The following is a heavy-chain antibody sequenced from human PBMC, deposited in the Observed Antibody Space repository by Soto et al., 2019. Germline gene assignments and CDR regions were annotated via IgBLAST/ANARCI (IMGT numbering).Heavy chain of an antibody. D-gene: IGHD3-3*01. J-gene: IGHJ6*03. CDR1: GYTFTSYG. CDR2: ISAYNGNT. CDR3: ARDGFYDFWSGYYPPYYYYYYYMDV. Sequence: QVQLVQSGAEVKKPGASVKVSCKASGYTFTSYGISWVRQAPGQGLEWMGWISAYNGNTNYAQKLQGRVTMTTDTSTSTVCMELRILRSDDTAVYYCARDGFYDFWSGYYPPYYYYYYYMDVWGKGTTVTVSS. V-gene: IGHV1-18*01.